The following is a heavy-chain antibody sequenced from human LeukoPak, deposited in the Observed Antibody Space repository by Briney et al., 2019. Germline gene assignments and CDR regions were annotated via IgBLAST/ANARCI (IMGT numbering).Heavy chain of an antibody. CDR3: ATDVIVGATTCDY. D-gene: IGHD1-26*01. Sequence: AGGSLRLSCAASEFTVSSNYMSWVRQAPGKGLEWVSVIYSGGSTYYADSVKGRFTISRDNSKNTLYLQMNSLRAEDTAVYYCATDVIVGATTCDYWGQGTLVTVSS. V-gene: IGHV3-66*01. CDR1: EFTVSSNY. J-gene: IGHJ4*02. CDR2: IYSGGST.